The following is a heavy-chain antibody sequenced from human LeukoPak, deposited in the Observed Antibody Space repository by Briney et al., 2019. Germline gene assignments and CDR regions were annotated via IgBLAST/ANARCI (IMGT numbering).Heavy chain of an antibody. CDR3: ARERAEAFDY. CDR1: GFTFSSYS. CDR2: IGGSTRSI. Sequence: GGSLRLSCAASGFTFSSYSMKWVRQAPGKGREWVASIGGSTRSIYYAHSVSGRFTVSTDNAQNSLYLQMGTLRAEDTALYYCARERAEAFDYWGQGTLVTVSS. D-gene: IGHD6-19*01. V-gene: IGHV3-21*01. J-gene: IGHJ4*02.